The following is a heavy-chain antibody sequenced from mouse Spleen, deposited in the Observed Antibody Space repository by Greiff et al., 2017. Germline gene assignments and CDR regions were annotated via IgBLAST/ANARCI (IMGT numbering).Heavy chain of an antibody. CDR2: INPSSGYT. J-gene: IGHJ4*01. CDR3: EIYDGGYYYAMDY. CDR1: GYTFTSYW. Sequence: QVQLQQSGAELAKPGASVKLSCKASGYTFTSYWMHWVKQRPGQGLEWIGYINPSSGYTKYNQKFKDKATLTADKSSSTAYMQLSSLTYEDSAVYYCEIYDGGYYYAMDYWGQGTSVTVSS. D-gene: IGHD2-12*01. V-gene: IGHV1-7*01.